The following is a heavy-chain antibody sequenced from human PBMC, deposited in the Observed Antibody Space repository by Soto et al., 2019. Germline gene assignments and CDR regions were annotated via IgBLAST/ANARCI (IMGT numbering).Heavy chain of an antibody. CDR2: FDPEDGET. J-gene: IGHJ4*02. Sequence: ASVKVSCKVSGYTLTELSMHWVRQAPGKGXEWMGGFDPEDGETIYAQKFQGRVTMTEDTSTDTAYMELSSLRSEDTAVYYCATTYQTLKYYYDSSGYPYYFDYWGQGTLVTVSS. D-gene: IGHD3-22*01. V-gene: IGHV1-24*01. CDR1: GYTLTELS. CDR3: ATTYQTLKYYYDSSGYPYYFDY.